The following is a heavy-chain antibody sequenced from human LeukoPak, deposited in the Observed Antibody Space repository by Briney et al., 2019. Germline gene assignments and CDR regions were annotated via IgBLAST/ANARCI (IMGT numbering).Heavy chain of an antibody. CDR2: IRGSGMHT. Sequence: GGSLRLSCAASGFIFRRHAMNWVRQVPGKGLEWASSIRGSGMHTYYPAPVKGRFTISRDNSKNTADLQMNSLRAEDTAIYYCAKAIFRYYEGLFDFWGQGILVTVSS. CDR1: GFIFRRHA. V-gene: IGHV3-23*01. CDR3: AKAIFRYYEGLFDF. J-gene: IGHJ4*02. D-gene: IGHD3-9*01.